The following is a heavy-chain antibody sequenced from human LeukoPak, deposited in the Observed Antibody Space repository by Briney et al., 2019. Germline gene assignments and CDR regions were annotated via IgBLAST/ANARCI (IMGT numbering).Heavy chain of an antibody. CDR2: MYYSGST. J-gene: IGHJ4*02. Sequence: SETLSLTCTVSGGSISSYYWSWIRQPPGKGLEWIGYMYYSGSTNYNPSLRSRVTISVDTSKNQFSLKLSSVTAADTAVYYCARGAVAYYYFDNWGQGTLVTVSS. V-gene: IGHV4-59*01. D-gene: IGHD6-19*01. CDR1: GGSISSYY. CDR3: ARGAVAYYYFDN.